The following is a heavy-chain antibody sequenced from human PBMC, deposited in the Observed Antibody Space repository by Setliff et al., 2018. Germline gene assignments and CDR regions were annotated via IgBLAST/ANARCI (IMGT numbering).Heavy chain of an antibody. Sequence: PGESLKISCKGSGYSFTSYWIGWVRQMPGKGLEWMGIIYSGDSDTRYSPSFQGQVTISADKSISTAYLQWSSLKASDTAMYYCARLYHSGSYFSRNPDAFDIWGQGTMVTVSS. V-gene: IGHV5-51*01. D-gene: IGHD1-26*01. CDR1: GYSFTSYW. J-gene: IGHJ3*02. CDR2: IYSGDSDT. CDR3: ARLYHSGSYFSRNPDAFDI.